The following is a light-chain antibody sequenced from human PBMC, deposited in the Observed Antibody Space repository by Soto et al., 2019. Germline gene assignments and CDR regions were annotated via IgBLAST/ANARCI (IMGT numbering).Light chain of an antibody. CDR1: QSLVHSDGNMY. Sequence: DVEMTQSPLSLPVSHGQPASISCRSSQSLVHSDGNMYLNWFQQRPGQSPRRLISRASNRDSGVPDRFRGSGSGPDFTLKISRVEAEEVAVYYCMQGTHWPWTLGQGTKVEIK. V-gene: IGKV2-30*02. CDR3: MQGTHWPWT. CDR2: RAS. J-gene: IGKJ1*01.